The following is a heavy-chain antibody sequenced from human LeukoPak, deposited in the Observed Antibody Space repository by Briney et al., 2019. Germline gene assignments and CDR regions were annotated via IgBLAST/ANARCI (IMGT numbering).Heavy chain of an antibody. V-gene: IGHV4-61*02. J-gene: IGHJ6*03. Sequence: PSQTLSLTCTVSGGSISSGSYYWSWIRQPAGKGLEWIGRIYTSGSTNYNPSLKSRVTISVDTSKNQFSLKLSSVTAADTAVYYCAAPGGSYYYMDVWGKGTTVTISS. D-gene: IGHD1-26*01. CDR2: IYTSGST. CDR3: AAPGGSYYYMDV. CDR1: GGSISSGSYY.